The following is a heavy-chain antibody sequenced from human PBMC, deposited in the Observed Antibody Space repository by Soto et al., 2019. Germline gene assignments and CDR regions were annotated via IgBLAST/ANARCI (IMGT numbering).Heavy chain of an antibody. D-gene: IGHD3-16*01. CDR2: INPDNGVP. Sequence: GSVEVSCKASGYTFTGYYVNWARQAPGRGLEWMGWINPDNGVPNYAQKFQGRVTLSRETSINTAYMELSRLTSDDTAMYYCARTDYLFSTLTYYFDYWGQGPMVTVYS. CDR1: GYTFTGYY. V-gene: IGHV1-2*02. J-gene: IGHJ4*02. CDR3: ARTDYLFSTLTYYFDY.